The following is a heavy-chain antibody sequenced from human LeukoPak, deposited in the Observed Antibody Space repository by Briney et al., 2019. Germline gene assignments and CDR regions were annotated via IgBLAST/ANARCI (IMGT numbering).Heavy chain of an antibody. CDR3: AKDTPLTTYTSGWSSNSFDY. CDR1: GFTFSSFA. V-gene: IGHV3-23*01. Sequence: GGSLRVSCTASGFTFSSFAMSWVRQAPGKGLEWVPTITGGSGAKYYADSVKGRFTISRDNSKDTLYLQMHSLRAEDTAVYFCAKDTPLTTYTSGWSSNSFDYWGQGTLVAVSS. D-gene: IGHD6-19*01. J-gene: IGHJ4*02. CDR2: ITGGSGAK.